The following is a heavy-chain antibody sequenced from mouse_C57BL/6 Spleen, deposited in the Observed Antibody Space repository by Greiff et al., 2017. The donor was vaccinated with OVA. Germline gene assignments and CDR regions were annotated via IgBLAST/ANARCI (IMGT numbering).Heavy chain of an antibody. D-gene: IGHD1-1*01. Sequence: VKLQQPGAELVKPGASVKMSCKASGYTFTSYWITWVKQRPGQGLEWIGDIYPGSGSTNYNEKFKSKATLTVDTSSSTAYMQLSSLTSEDSAVYYCASPYYGSSYDYWGQGTTLTVSS. CDR1: GYTFTSYW. J-gene: IGHJ2*01. CDR3: ASPYYGSSYDY. V-gene: IGHV1-55*01. CDR2: IYPGSGST.